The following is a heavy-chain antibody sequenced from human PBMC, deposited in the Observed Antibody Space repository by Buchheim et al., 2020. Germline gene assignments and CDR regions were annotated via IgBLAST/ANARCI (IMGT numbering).Heavy chain of an antibody. CDR3: ASLRARLPNYYYGMDV. D-gene: IGHD4-11*01. CDR2: IWYDGSNK. V-gene: IGHV3-33*01. J-gene: IGHJ6*02. CDR1: GFTFSSYG. Sequence: QVQLVESGGGVVQPGRSLRLSCAASGFTFSSYGMHWVRQAPGKGLEWVAVIWYDGSNKYYADSVKGRFTISRDNSKNTLYLQMNSLRAEDTAVYYCASLRARLPNYYYGMDVWGQGTT.